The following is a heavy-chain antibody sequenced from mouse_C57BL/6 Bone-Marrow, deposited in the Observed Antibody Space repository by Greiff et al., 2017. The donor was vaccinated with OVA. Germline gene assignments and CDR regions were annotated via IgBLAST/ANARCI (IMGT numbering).Heavy chain of an antibody. Sequence: VQLQQPGAELVKPGASVKLSCKASGYTFTSYWMQWVKQRPGQGLEWIGEIDPSDSYTNYNQKFKGKATLTVDTSSSTAYMQRSSLTSEDSAVYFCARKGAHYFDYWGQGTTLTVSS. J-gene: IGHJ2*01. CDR2: IDPSDSYT. CDR3: ARKGAHYFDY. CDR1: GYTFTSYW. V-gene: IGHV1-50*01.